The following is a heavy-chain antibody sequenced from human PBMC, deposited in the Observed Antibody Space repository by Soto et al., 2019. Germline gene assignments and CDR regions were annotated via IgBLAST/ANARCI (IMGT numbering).Heavy chain of an antibody. D-gene: IGHD1-1*01. CDR2: ISYDGSNK. J-gene: IGHJ4*02. CDR1: GFTFSSYA. V-gene: IGHV3-30-3*01. CDR3: ARETGAFFDY. Sequence: PVGSLRLSCAASGFTFSSYAMHWVRQAPGKGLEWVAVISYDGSNKYYADSVKGRFTISRDNSKNTLYLQMNSLRAEDTAVYYCARETGAFFDYWGQGTLVTVSS.